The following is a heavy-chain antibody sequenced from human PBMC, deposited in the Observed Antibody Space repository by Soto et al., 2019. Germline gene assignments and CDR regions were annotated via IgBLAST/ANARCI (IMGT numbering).Heavy chain of an antibody. Sequence: GGSLRLSCAASGFAFSSYTMNWVRQAPGKGPEWVSKISSRSSTIHYADSVKGRFTISRDNANNLLYLQMNNLRDEDTAVYYCARDAGYSTPDYWGQGTLVTVSS. CDR3: ARDAGYSTPDY. J-gene: IGHJ4*02. D-gene: IGHD3-9*01. V-gene: IGHV3-48*02. CDR2: ISSRSSTI. CDR1: GFAFSSYT.